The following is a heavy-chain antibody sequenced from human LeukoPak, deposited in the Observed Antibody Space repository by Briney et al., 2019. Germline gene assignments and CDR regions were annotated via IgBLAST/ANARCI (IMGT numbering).Heavy chain of an antibody. J-gene: IGHJ4*02. D-gene: IGHD2-2*02. V-gene: IGHV1-18*01. CDR3: VSQYCSSTSCYTIDY. CDR1: GYTFTSYG. Sequence: ASVKVSCKASGYTFTSYGISWVRQAPGQGLEWMGWINAYNGNTNYAQKLQGRVTMTRDTSISTAYMELSRLRSDDTAVYYCVSQYCSSTSCYTIDYWGQGTLVTVSS. CDR2: INAYNGNT.